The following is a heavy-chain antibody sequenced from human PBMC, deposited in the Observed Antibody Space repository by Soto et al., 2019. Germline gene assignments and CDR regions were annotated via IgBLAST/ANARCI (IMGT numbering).Heavy chain of an antibody. Sequence: QVQLVESGGGVVQPGRSLRLSCAASGFTFSSYAMHWVRQAPGKGLEWVAVISYDGSNKYYAHSVKGRFTISRDNSKNTLYLQMNSLRAEDTAVYYCARDRGSGLDYWGQGTLVTVSS. CDR3: ARDRGSGLDY. CDR2: ISYDGSNK. CDR1: GFTFSSYA. D-gene: IGHD6-19*01. V-gene: IGHV3-30-3*01. J-gene: IGHJ4*02.